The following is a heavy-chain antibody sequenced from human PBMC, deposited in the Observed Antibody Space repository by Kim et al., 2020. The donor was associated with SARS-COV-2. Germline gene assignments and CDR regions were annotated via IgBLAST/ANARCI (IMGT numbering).Heavy chain of an antibody. V-gene: IGHV3-30*02. J-gene: IGHJ4*02. Sequence: YYAVSVKGRFPISRDNSKNTLYLQMNSLGAEDTAVYYCAKVGNMGLHDYWGQGTLVTVSS. CDR3: AKVGNMGLHDY. D-gene: IGHD5-12*01.